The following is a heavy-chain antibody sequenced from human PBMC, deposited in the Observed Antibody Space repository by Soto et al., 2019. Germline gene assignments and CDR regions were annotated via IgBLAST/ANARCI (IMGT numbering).Heavy chain of an antibody. CDR2: ISYSGST. V-gene: IGHV4-61*01. CDR1: GASVSSGNYY. Sequence: QVQLQESGPGLVKPSETLSLTCTVSGASVSSGNYYWSWIRQPPGKGLECIGYISYSGSTNYNPSLKSRVTISIDTSKNQFSLKLSSVTAADTAVYSCARGSGSYYAYCGQGTLVTVSS. J-gene: IGHJ4*02. CDR3: ARGSGSYYAY. D-gene: IGHD1-26*01.